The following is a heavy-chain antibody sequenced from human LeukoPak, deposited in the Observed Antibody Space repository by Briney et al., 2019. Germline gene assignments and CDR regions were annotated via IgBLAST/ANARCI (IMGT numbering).Heavy chain of an antibody. CDR2: MKRDGSEI. Sequence: GGSLRLSCSASGFTFSTYWMSWVRQAPGKGLEWVANMKRDGSEIYYVDSVKGRFTISRDNAKNSLFLQMNSLRAEDTAVYYCARGHLYSSGWYDYWGQGTLVTVSS. D-gene: IGHD6-19*01. V-gene: IGHV3-7*01. J-gene: IGHJ4*02. CDR1: GFTFSTYW. CDR3: ARGHLYSSGWYDY.